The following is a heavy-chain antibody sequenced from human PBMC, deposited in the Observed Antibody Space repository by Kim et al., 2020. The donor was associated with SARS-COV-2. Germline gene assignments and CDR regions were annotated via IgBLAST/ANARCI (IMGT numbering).Heavy chain of an antibody. Sequence: SETLSLTCAVYGGSFSGYYWSWIRQPPGKGLEWIGEINHSGSTNYNPSLKSRVTISVDTSKNQFSLKLSSVTAADTAVYYCARGMRVITFGGVIGPALDYWGQGTLVTVSS. CDR2: INHSGST. D-gene: IGHD3-16*02. V-gene: IGHV4-34*01. J-gene: IGHJ4*02. CDR3: ARGMRVITFGGVIGPALDY. CDR1: GGSFSGYY.